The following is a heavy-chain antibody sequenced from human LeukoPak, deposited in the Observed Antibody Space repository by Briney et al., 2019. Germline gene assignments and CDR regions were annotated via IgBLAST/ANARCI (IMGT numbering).Heavy chain of an antibody. D-gene: IGHD2-2*02. V-gene: IGHV4-30-2*01. CDR1: GGSISSGGYY. CDR2: IYHSGST. Sequence: KASETLSLTCTVSGGSISSGGYYWSWIRQPPGKGLEWIGYIYHSGSTYYNPSLKSRVTISVDRSKNQFSLKLSSVTAADTAVYYCARDAKGPYCSSTSCYTPSYYFDYWGQGTLVTVSS. J-gene: IGHJ4*02. CDR3: ARDAKGPYCSSTSCYTPSYYFDY.